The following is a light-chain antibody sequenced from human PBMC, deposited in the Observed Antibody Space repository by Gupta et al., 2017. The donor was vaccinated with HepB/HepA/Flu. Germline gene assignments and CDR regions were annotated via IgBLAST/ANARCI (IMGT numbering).Light chain of an antibody. J-gene: IGLJ2*01. V-gene: IGLV3-1*01. CDR1: KLGDVY. CDR3: QAWATSTVV. CDR2: QDT. Sequence: SYELTQPPSVSVSPGQTATITCSGDKLGDVYSFWYQQKPGQSPVLVINQDTKRPSGIPERFSGSNSGNTATLTISGTQAVDEADYYCQAWATSTVVFGGGTKLTVL.